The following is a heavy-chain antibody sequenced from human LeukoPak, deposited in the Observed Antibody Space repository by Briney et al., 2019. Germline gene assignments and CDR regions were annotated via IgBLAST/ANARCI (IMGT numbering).Heavy chain of an antibody. CDR2: IYYSGST. D-gene: IGHD4-17*01. Sequence: PSETLSLTCTVSGASISSSYWSWIRQPPGKGLEWIGYIYYSGSTNYNPSLKSRVTISVDTSKNQFSLKLRSVTAADTAVYYCARLYGDYLSPIHYWGQGTLVTVSS. V-gene: IGHV4-59*08. J-gene: IGHJ4*02. CDR1: GASISSSY. CDR3: ARLYGDYLSPIHY.